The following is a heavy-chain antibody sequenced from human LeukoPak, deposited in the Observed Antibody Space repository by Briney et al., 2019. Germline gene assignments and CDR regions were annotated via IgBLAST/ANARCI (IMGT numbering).Heavy chain of an antibody. CDR3: AKGGWIQLWSYDY. D-gene: IGHD5-18*01. V-gene: IGHV3-30*02. CDR1: GFTFSSYG. CDR2: IRYDGSNK. J-gene: IGHJ4*02. Sequence: GGSLRLSCAASGFTFSSYGMHWVRQAPGQGLEWVAFIRYDGSNKYYADSVKGRFTISRDNSKNTLYLQMNSLRAEDTAVYYCAKGGWIQLWSYDYWGQGTLVTVSS.